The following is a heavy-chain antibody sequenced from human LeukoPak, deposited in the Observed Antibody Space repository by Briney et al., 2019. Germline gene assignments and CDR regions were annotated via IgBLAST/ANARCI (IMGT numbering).Heavy chain of an antibody. CDR1: GGSISSGGYY. Sequence: PSETLSLTCTVSGGSISSGGYYWSWIRQHPGKGLEWIGYIYYSGSTYYNPSLKSRVTISVDTSKNQFSLKLSSVTAADTAVYYCARASSDYGDYGGGLVIRGQGTMVTVSS. CDR3: ARASSDYGDYGGGLVI. J-gene: IGHJ3*02. CDR2: IYYSGST. D-gene: IGHD4-17*01. V-gene: IGHV4-31*03.